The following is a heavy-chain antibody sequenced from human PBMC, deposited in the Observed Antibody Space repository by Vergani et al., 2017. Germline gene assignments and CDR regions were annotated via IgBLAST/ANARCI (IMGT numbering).Heavy chain of an antibody. CDR2: IIPIFGTA. D-gene: IGHD2-2*01. CDR3: AAGYCSSTSCREYYYYYYMDV. V-gene: IGHV1-69*01. CDR1: GYTFTGYY. Sequence: QVQLVQSGAEVKKPGASVKVSCKASGYTFTGYYMHWVRQAPGQGLEWMGGIIPIFGTANYAQKFQGRVTITADESTSTAYMELSSLRSEDTAVYYCAAGYCSSTSCREYYYYYYMDVWGKGTTVTVSS. J-gene: IGHJ6*03.